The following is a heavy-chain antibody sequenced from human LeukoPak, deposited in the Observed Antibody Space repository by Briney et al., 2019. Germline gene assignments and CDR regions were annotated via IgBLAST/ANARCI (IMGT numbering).Heavy chain of an antibody. D-gene: IGHD3-3*01. CDR3: ARGRPPPGRFLPRYYYYGMDV. CDR2: INHSGST. V-gene: IGHV4-34*01. J-gene: IGHJ6*02. Sequence: KPSETLSLTCAVYGGSFSGYYWSWIRQPPGKGLEWIGEINHSGSTNYNPSLKSRVTMSVDTSKNQFSLKLSSVTAADTAVYYCARGRPPPGRFLPRYYYYGMDVWGQGTTVTVSS. CDR1: GGSFSGYY.